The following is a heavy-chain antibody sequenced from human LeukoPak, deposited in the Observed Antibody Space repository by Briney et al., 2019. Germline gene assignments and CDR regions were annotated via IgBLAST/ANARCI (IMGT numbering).Heavy chain of an antibody. Sequence: SETLSLTCAVYGGSFSGYYSSWIRPPPAKGLEWIGEINHSGSTNYNPSLKSRVTISVDTSKNQFSLKLSSVTAADTAVYYCARGWSSSWYSGGAFDIWGQGTMVTVSS. J-gene: IGHJ3*02. CDR1: GGSFSGYY. D-gene: IGHD6-13*01. CDR2: INHSGST. CDR3: ARGWSSSWYSGGAFDI. V-gene: IGHV4-34*01.